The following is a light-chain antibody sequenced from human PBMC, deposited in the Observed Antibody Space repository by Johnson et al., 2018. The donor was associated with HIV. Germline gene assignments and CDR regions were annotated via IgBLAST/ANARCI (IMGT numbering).Light chain of an antibody. CDR3: GTWDSSLSAHYV. J-gene: IGLJ1*01. CDR1: TSNIGNNY. CDR2: ENN. Sequence: QSVLTQPPSVSAAPGQKVTISCSGSTSNIGNNYVSWYQHLPGTAPKLLICENNKRPSGIPDRFSGSKSGTSATLGITGLQTGDEADYYCGTWDSSLSAHYVFGTVTKITVL. V-gene: IGLV1-51*02.